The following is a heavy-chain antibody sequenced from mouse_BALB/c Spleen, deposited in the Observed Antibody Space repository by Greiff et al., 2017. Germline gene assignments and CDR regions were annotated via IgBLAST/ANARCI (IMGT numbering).Heavy chain of an antibody. CDR2: INPSSGYT. Sequence: QVQLKESAAELARPGASVKMSCKASGYTFTSYTMHWVKQRPGQGLEWIGYINPSSGYTEYNQKFKDKTTLTADKSSSTAYMQLSSLTSEDSAVYYCERNYPSITTVVATNFDYWGQGTTLTVSS. CDR3: ERNYPSITTVVATNFDY. D-gene: IGHD1-1*01. J-gene: IGHJ2*01. CDR1: GYTFTSYT. V-gene: IGHV1-4*02.